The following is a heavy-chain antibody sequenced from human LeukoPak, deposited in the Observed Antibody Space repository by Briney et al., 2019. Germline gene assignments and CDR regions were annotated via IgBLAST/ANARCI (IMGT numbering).Heavy chain of an antibody. J-gene: IGHJ4*02. D-gene: IGHD4-23*01. CDR2: ISWNSGSI. Sequence: GGSLRLSCAASGFTFDDYAMHWVRQAPGKGLEWVSGISWNSGSIGYADSVKGRFTISRDNAKNSLYLQMNSLRAEDTALYYCAKAVGGTSPKIFDYWGQGTLVTVSS. V-gene: IGHV3-9*01. CDR3: AKAVGGTSPKIFDY. CDR1: GFTFDDYA.